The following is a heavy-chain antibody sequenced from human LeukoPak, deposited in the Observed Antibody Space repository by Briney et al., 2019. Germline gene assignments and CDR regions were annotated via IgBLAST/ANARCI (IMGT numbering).Heavy chain of an antibody. CDR3: AREYYDSSGYFDY. CDR1: GGSISSGSYY. J-gene: IGHJ4*02. D-gene: IGHD3-22*01. CDR2: IYTSGIT. Sequence: SQTLSLTCTVSGGSISSGSYYWSWIRQPAGEGLEWIWRIYTSGITNYNPSLKSRVTVSVDTSKNQFSLKLSSVTAADTAVYYCAREYYDSSGYFDYWGQGTLVTVSS. V-gene: IGHV4-61*02.